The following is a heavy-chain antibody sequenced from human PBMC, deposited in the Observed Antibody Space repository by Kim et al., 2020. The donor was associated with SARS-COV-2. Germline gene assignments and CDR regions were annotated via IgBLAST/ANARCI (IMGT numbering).Heavy chain of an antibody. D-gene: IGHD5-18*01. J-gene: IGHJ3*02. CDR3: ARAGDTAGAFDI. Sequence: GGSLRLSCAASGFTFSSYAMHWVRQAPGKGLEWVAVISYDGSNKYYADSVKGRFTISRDNSKNTLYLQMNSLRAEDTAVYYCARAGDTAGAFDIWGQGTMVTVSS. CDR1: GFTFSSYA. CDR2: ISYDGSNK. V-gene: IGHV3-30*04.